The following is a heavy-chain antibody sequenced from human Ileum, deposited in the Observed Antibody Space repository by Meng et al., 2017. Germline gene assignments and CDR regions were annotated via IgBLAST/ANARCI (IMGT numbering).Heavy chain of an antibody. D-gene: IGHD3/OR15-3a*01. V-gene: IGHV3-74*01. J-gene: IGHJ4*02. Sequence: GESLKISCAASGFTFSSYWMHWVRQAPGKGLVWVSQINTIGSSTTYADSVKGRFTISRDNAKNTLYLQMNALRAEDTAVYYCVRGVGTGIYYLDYWGQGTLVTVSS. CDR3: VRGVGTGIYYLDY. CDR1: GFTFSSYW. CDR2: INTIGSST.